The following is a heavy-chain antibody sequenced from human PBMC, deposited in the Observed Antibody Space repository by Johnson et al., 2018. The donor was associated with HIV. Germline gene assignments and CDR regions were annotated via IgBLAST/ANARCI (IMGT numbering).Heavy chain of an antibody. D-gene: IGHD6-13*01. CDR1: GFTFSSYG. CDR3: AKVIGAAGLDAFDI. V-gene: IGHV3-30*02. Sequence: QEQLVESGGGLVQPGRSLRLSCAASGFTFSSYGMHWVRQAPGKGLEWVAFIRYDGSNQYYADSVKGRFTISRDNAKNTLYLQMNSLRAEDTAVYYCAKVIGAAGLDAFDIWGQGTMVTVSS. J-gene: IGHJ3*02. CDR2: IRYDGSNQ.